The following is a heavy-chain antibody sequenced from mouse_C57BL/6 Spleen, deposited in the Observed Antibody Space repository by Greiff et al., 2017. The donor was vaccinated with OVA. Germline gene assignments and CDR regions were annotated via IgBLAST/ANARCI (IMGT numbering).Heavy chain of an antibody. CDR2: IYPGDGGT. V-gene: IGHV1-82*01. D-gene: IGHD2-2*01. Sequence: VQLQQSGPELVKPGASVKLSCTASGYAFSSSWMNWVKQRPGKGLEWIGRIYPGDGGTNYNGKFKGKATLTADKSSSTAYMQLSSLTSEVTAVYFGARGLYYGNDEGYFDVWGTGTTVTVSS. CDR3: ARGLYYGNDEGYFDV. CDR1: GYAFSSSW. J-gene: IGHJ1*03.